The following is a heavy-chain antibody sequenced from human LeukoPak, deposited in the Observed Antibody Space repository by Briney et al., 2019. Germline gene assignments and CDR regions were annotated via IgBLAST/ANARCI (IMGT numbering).Heavy chain of an antibody. CDR2: INHSGST. V-gene: IGHV4-39*07. J-gene: IGHJ6*03. CDR3: ARDRTVVTPHLYYYMDV. Sequence: PSETLSLTCTVSGGSISSSSYYWGWLRPPPGQGLEWIVEINHSGSTNYNPSLKSRVTISVDTSKTQFSLKLSSLTAADTAVYYCARDRTVVTPHLYYYMDVWGKGTTVTVSS. CDR1: GGSISSSSYY. D-gene: IGHD4-23*01.